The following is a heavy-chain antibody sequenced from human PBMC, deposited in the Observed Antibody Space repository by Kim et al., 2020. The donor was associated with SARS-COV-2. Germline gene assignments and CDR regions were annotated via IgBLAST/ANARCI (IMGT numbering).Heavy chain of an antibody. Sequence: NYSPSLKSRVTISVDTSKNQFSLNLSSVTAADTALYYCAGGRGIAAAGPVIWGQGTLVTVSS. V-gene: IGHV4-59*09. D-gene: IGHD6-13*01. CDR3: AGGRGIAAAGPVI. J-gene: IGHJ4*02.